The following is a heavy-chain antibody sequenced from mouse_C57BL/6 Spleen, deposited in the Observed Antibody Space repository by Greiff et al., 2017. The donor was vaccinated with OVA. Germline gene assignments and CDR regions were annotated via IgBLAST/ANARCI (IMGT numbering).Heavy chain of an antibody. CDR1: GYTFTSYW. CDR3: ARYGNCWNFDV. Sequence: VQLQQPGAELVRPGSSVKLSCKASGYTFTSYWMHWVKQRPIQGLEWIGNIDPSDSETHYNQKFKDKATLTVDKSSSTAYMKLSSLTSEDSAVYYSARYGNCWNFDVWGTGTTDTVAS. V-gene: IGHV1-52*01. J-gene: IGHJ1*03. CDR2: IDPSDSET. D-gene: IGHD2-1*01.